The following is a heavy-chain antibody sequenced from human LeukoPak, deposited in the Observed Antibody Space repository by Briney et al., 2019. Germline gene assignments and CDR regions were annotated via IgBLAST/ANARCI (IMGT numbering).Heavy chain of an antibody. D-gene: IGHD3-22*01. J-gene: IGHJ4*02. CDR1: DGSISSYY. CDR3: AAQGYYDSSGYPYYFDY. CDR2: IYYSGST. V-gene: IGHV4-59*01. Sequence: SETLSLTCTVSDGSISSYYWSWIRQPPGKGLEWIGYIYYSGSTNYNPSLKSRVTISVDTSKNQFSLKLSSVTAADTAVYYCAAQGYYDSSGYPYYFDYWGQGTLVTVSS.